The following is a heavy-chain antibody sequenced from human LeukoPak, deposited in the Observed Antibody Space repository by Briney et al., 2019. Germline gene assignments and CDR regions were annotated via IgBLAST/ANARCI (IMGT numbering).Heavy chain of an antibody. V-gene: IGHV3-48*01. Sequence: PGGSLRLSCAASGFTFSSYSMNWVRQAPGKGLEWVSYISSSSSTIYYADSVKGRFTISRDNAKNSLYLQMNSLRAEDTAVYYCARHPRVYYYYYMDVWGKGTTVTV. J-gene: IGHJ6*03. CDR1: GFTFSSYS. CDR2: ISSSSSTI. CDR3: ARHPRVYYYYYMDV.